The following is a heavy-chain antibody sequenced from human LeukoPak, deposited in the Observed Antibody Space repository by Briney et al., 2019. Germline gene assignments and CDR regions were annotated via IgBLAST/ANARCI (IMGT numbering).Heavy chain of an antibody. CDR1: GGSISSYY. D-gene: IGHD3-10*01. CDR2: IYYSGST. Sequence: RPSETLSLTCTVSGGSISSYYWSWIRQPPGKGLEWIGYIYYSGSTNYNPSLKSRVTISVDTSKNQFSLKLSSVTAADTAVYYCARVGGGSGSYYNFDYWGQGTLVTVSS. CDR3: ARVGGGSGSYYNFDY. V-gene: IGHV4-59*01. J-gene: IGHJ4*02.